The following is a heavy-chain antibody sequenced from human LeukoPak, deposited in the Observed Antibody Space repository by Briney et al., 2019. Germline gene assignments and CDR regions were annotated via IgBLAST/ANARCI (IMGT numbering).Heavy chain of an antibody. J-gene: IGHJ6*03. V-gene: IGHV4-34*01. CDR3: ARGDTYYYDSSGYYFEYYYYYMDV. CDR1: GGSFSGYY. CDR2: INHSGST. Sequence: SETLSLTCAVYGGSFSGYYWSWIRQPPGKGLEWIGEINHSGSTTYNPSLKSRVTISVDTSKNQFSLKLSSVTAADTAVYYCARGDTYYYDSSGYYFEYYYYYMDVWGKGTTVTVSS. D-gene: IGHD3-22*01.